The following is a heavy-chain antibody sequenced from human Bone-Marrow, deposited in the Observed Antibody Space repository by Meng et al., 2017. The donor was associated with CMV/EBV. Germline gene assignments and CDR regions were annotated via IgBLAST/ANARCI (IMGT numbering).Heavy chain of an antibody. CDR3: AREVTDWFDP. J-gene: IGHJ5*02. D-gene: IGHD2-21*02. CDR2: IYYSGST. V-gene: IGHV4-59*01. CDR1: GGSISSYY. Sequence: GSLRLSCTVSGGSISSYYWSWIRQPPGKGLEWIGYIYYSGSTNYNPSPKSRVTISVDTSKNQFSLKLSSVTAADTAVYYCAREVTDWFDPWGQGTLVTVSS.